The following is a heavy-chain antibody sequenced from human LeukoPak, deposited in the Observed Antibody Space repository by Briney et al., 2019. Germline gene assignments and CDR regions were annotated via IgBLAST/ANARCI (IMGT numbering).Heavy chain of an antibody. V-gene: IGHV3-7*01. CDR3: ARDPGSSAFDY. J-gene: IGHJ4*02. CDR1: GFTFTNYW. D-gene: IGHD5/OR15-5a*01. Sequence: PGGSLRLSCAASGFTFTNYWTTWVRQAPGKGLEFVANINQDESVKNYVDSVKGRFTISRDNAENSLHLQMNSLRVEDTAVYYCARDPGSSAFDYWGQGTLVTVSS. CDR2: INQDESVK.